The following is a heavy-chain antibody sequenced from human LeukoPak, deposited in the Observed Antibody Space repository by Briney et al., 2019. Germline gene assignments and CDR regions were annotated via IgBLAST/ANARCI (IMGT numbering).Heavy chain of an antibody. CDR2: IYSGGNT. CDR3: ARDLYDYGSY. V-gene: IGHV3-66*01. Sequence: GGPLRLSCAASGFTVSSTYMSWVRQAPGKGLEWVSVIYSGGNTYYADSVKGRFTISRDNSKNTLYLQMNSLRTEDTAVYYCARDLYDYGSYWGQGTLVTVSS. D-gene: IGHD4/OR15-4a*01. J-gene: IGHJ4*02. CDR1: GFTVSSTY.